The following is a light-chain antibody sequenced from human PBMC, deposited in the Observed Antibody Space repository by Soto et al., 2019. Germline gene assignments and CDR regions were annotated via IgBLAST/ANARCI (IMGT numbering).Light chain of an antibody. CDR1: QDISDV. CDR3: QQRHMWPIT. J-gene: IGKJ5*01. CDR2: DAS. V-gene: IGKV1-33*01. Sequence: DIHMTPSPSALSASFLYRFTINLQASQDISDVLNWYQQQPGKAPKVLIYDASRLQTGVPSRFSGRGSGKDFTFTISSLQPDDSGTYYCQQRHMWPITFGQGTRLEIK.